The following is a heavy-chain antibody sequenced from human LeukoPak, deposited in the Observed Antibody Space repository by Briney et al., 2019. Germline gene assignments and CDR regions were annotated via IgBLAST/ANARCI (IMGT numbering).Heavy chain of an antibody. D-gene: IGHD2-2*01. CDR2: IRYDGSNK. J-gene: IGHJ4*02. Sequence: GGSLRLSCAASGFTFSSYGMHWVRQAPGKGLEWVAFIRYDGSNKYYADSVKGRFTISRDNSKNTLYLQMNSLRAEDTAVYYCAKEDIVVVPAAHYWGQGTLVTVSS. V-gene: IGHV3-30*02. CDR3: AKEDIVVVPAAHY. CDR1: GFTFSSYG.